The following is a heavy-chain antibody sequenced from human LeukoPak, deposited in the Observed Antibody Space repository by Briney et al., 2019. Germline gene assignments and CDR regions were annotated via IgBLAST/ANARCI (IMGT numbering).Heavy chain of an antibody. CDR2: ISVDGSMG. J-gene: IGHJ1*01. Sequence: GGSLRLSCAASGFTFSSFAMSWVRQAPGKGLAWVSAISVDGSMGHYSDSVKGRFSISRDNSKNTLYLQMDSLRAEDTALYYCAQGSDGDYGGQLQNWGQGTLVTVSS. CDR1: GFTFSSFA. V-gene: IGHV3-23*01. CDR3: AQGSDGDYGGQLQN. D-gene: IGHD4-23*01.